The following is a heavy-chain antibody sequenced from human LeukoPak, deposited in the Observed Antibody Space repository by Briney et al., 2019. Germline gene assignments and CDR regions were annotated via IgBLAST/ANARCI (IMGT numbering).Heavy chain of an antibody. CDR2: VRPNSGIT. Sequence: GASVRLSCTASGYTFTNFDINWVRQAPGQGLEWMGWVRPNSGITGYAQSFQGRVTITGNTSISTAYMELSSLTSEDTAVYYCATGRTTVSDYWGQGTLVTISS. CDR1: GYTFTNFD. V-gene: IGHV1-8*01. D-gene: IGHD4-17*01. J-gene: IGHJ4*02. CDR3: ATGRTTVSDY.